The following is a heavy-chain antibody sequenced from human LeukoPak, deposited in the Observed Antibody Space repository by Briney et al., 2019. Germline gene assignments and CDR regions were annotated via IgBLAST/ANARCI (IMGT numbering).Heavy chain of an antibody. V-gene: IGHV1-2*04. CDR2: INPNSGGT. CDR3: ARASTITMVRGVRNYYYYGMDV. D-gene: IGHD3-10*01. J-gene: IGHJ6*02. Sequence: ASVKVSCKASGYTFTGYYMHWVRQAPGQGLEWMGWINPNSGGTNYAQKFQGWVTMTRDTSISTACMELSRLRSDDTAVYYCARASTITMVRGVRNYYYYGMDVWGQGTTVTVSS. CDR1: GYTFTGYY.